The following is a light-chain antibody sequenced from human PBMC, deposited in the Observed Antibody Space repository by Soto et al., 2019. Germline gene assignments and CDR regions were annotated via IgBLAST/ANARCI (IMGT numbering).Light chain of an antibody. J-gene: IGLJ1*01. Sequence: QSVLTQPPSASGSLGQSVTISCTGTSRDVGAYNYVSWYQQHPGKAPKLMIYEVTRRPSGVPDRFSGSKSGNTASLNVSGLQAGDEADYYCCSYADNTDYVFGTGTKVTVL. CDR2: EVT. V-gene: IGLV2-8*01. CDR1: SRDVGAYNY. CDR3: CSYADNTDYV.